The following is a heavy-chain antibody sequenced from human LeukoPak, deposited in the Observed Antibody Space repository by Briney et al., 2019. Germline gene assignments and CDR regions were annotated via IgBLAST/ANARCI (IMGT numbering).Heavy chain of an antibody. CDR1: GFTVSSNY. D-gene: IGHD6-13*01. J-gene: IGHJ3*02. CDR3: ARVGRGIAAAGFGAFDI. CDR2: LYHDGGT. V-gene: IGHV3-53*01. Sequence: GGSLRLSCAASGFTVSSNYMSWVRQAPGKGLEYVSVLYHDGGTYSADSVKGRFTISRDNAKNSLYLQMNSLRAEETAVYYCARVGRGIAAAGFGAFDIWGQGTMVTVSS.